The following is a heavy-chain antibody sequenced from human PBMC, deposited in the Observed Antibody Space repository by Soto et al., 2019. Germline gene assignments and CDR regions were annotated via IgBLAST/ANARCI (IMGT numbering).Heavy chain of an antibody. CDR1: GYTFTGYY. D-gene: IGHD1-26*01. J-gene: IGHJ6*02. CDR3: ARALGAVDYYYYGMDV. V-gene: IGHV1-2*04. CDR2: INPNSGGT. Sequence: ASVKVSCKASGYTFTGYYMHWVRQAPGQGLEWMGWINPNSGGTNYAQKFQGWVTMTRDTSISTAYMELSRLRSDDTAVYYCARALGAVDYYYYGMDVWGQGTTVTVSS.